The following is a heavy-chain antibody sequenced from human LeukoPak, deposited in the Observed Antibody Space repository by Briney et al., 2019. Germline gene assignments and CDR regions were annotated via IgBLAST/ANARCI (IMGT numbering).Heavy chain of an antibody. J-gene: IGHJ3*02. V-gene: IGHV3-9*03. D-gene: IGHD1-1*01. Sequence: GGSLRLSCAASGFTFDDYAMHWVRQAPGKGLEWVSGISWNSGSIGYADSVKGRFTISRDNAKNSLYLQMNSLRAEDMAFYYCAKAVNWNDWLGAFDIWGQGTMVTVSS. CDR3: AKAVNWNDWLGAFDI. CDR1: GFTFDDYA. CDR2: ISWNSGSI.